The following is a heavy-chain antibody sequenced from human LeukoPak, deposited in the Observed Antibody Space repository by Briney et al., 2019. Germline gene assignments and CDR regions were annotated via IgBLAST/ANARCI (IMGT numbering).Heavy chain of an antibody. D-gene: IGHD3-10*01. CDR3: ARRSGSGSSYRFDY. CDR2: INPSGGST. J-gene: IGHJ4*02. V-gene: IGHV1-46*01. CDR1: GYTFTKNY. Sequence: ASVKVSCKASGYTFTKNYMHWVRQAPGQGLEWMGIINPSGGSTRYAEKFQGRVTMTRDTSTSTVYMEVSSLKSEDTAVYYCARRSGSGSSYRFDYWGQGTLVTVSS.